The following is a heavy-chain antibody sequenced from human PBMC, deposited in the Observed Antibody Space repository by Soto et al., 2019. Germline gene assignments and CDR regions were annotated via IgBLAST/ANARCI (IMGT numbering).Heavy chain of an antibody. Sequence: EVQLVECGGGLVQPGGSLRLSCTASGFTFSSYWMSWVRQAPGKGLEWVANIKHDGSEKNYVDSVKGRFTISTDNAKNSVFLQMNSLRAEDTAVYYCARQGGRRTYYYYYGMDVWGQGTTVTVSS. V-gene: IGHV3-7*01. CDR2: IKHDGSEK. CDR3: ARQGGRRTYYYYYGMDV. D-gene: IGHD3-16*01. CDR1: GFTFSSYW. J-gene: IGHJ6*02.